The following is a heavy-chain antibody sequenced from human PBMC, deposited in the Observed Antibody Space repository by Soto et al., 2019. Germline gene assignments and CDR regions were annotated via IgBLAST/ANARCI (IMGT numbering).Heavy chain of an antibody. CDR1: GYSFRSYG. CDR3: ARAIAVAGTFSWFDP. CDR2: VSGYNYNT. D-gene: IGHD6-19*01. V-gene: IGHV1-18*01. J-gene: IGHJ5*02. Sequence: ASVKVSCKASGYSFRSYGSNWVRRAPGQGLEWIGWVSGYNYNTKYAQKLQGRVTMTTDTSTSTAYMELRSLRSDDTAVYYCARAIAVAGTFSWFDPWGQGTLVTVSS.